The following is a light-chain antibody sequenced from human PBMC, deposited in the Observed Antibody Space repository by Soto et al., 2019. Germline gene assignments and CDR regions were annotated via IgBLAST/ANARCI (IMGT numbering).Light chain of an antibody. CDR3: LLSYSHGCV. CDR2: ETN. J-gene: IGLJ3*02. V-gene: IGLV7-46*02. CDR1: TGTVPTGHY. Sequence: QAVVTQEPSLTVSPGGTVTLTCAASTGTVPTGHYSCWYQQKPGQAPMTLIYETNEKHSWTPDRFSGSLIGGRAALTLLGAHPDDEAYYYCLLSYSHGCVFGGGTKLTVL.